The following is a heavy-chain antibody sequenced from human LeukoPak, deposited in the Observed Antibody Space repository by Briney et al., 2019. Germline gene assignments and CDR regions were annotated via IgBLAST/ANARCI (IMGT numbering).Heavy chain of an antibody. CDR2: ISGSGGGT. CDR3: ASYSSGWRGYYYYGMDV. J-gene: IGHJ6*02. Sequence: GGSLRLSCAASGFTFSSYAMSWVRQAPGKGLEWVSAISGSGGGTYYADSVKGRFTISRDNSKNTLYLQMNSLRAEDTAVYYCASYSSGWRGYYYYGMDVWGQGTTVTVSS. V-gene: IGHV3-23*01. D-gene: IGHD6-19*01. CDR1: GFTFSSYA.